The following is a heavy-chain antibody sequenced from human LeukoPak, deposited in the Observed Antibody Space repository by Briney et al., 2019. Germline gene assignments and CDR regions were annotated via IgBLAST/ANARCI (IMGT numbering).Heavy chain of an antibody. Sequence: GASVKVSCKASGYTFTSYGISWVRQAPGQGLEWMGWISAYNGNTNYAQKLQGRVTMTTDTSTSTAYMELRSLRSDDTAVYYCARDPFPIIVGAALNDYWGQGTLVTVSS. D-gene: IGHD1-26*01. CDR3: ARDPFPIIVGAALNDY. J-gene: IGHJ4*02. V-gene: IGHV1-18*01. CDR1: GYTFTSYG. CDR2: ISAYNGNT.